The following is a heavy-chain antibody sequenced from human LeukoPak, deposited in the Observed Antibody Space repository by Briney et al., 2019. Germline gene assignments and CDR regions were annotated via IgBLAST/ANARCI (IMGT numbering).Heavy chain of an antibody. CDR1: GFTFSNAW. J-gene: IGHJ4*02. CDR2: ISGSGGST. CDR3: AKDSDYDSSGTLGY. Sequence: GGSLRLSCAASGFTFSNAWMSWVRQAPGKGLEWVSAISGSGGSTYYADSVKGRFTISRDNSKNTLYLQMNSLRAEDTAVYYCAKDSDYDSSGTLGYWGQGTLVTVSS. V-gene: IGHV3-23*01. D-gene: IGHD3-22*01.